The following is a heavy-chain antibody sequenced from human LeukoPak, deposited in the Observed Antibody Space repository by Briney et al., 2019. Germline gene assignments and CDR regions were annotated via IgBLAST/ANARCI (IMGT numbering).Heavy chain of an antibody. Sequence: GGSLRLSCAVSGLGFSSYAMSWVRRAPGKGLEWASAITGSGGRTYYADSVKGRFTISRDNAKNSLYLQMNSLRAEDTAVYYCARARGATRDASDIWGQGTMVTVSS. D-gene: IGHD1-26*01. V-gene: IGHV3-23*01. CDR3: ARARGATRDASDI. J-gene: IGHJ3*02. CDR2: ITGSGGRT. CDR1: GLGFSSYA.